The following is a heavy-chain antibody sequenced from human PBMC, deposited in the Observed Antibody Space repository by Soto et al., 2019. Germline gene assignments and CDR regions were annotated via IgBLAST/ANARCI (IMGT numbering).Heavy chain of an antibody. V-gene: IGHV1-18*01. Sequence: QVQLVQSGAEVKKPGASVKVSCKTPGNFCSKYGISWVRQAPGQGLEWMGWINGNTGSTNYAQKFRGRVTMTTDTATGMVYMELSRLTSDDTAIYYCGRDGDQWDQRYLDYWGQGTLVSV. D-gene: IGHD1-26*01. J-gene: IGHJ4*02. CDR3: GRDGDQWDQRYLDY. CDR2: INGNTGST. CDR1: GNFCSKYG.